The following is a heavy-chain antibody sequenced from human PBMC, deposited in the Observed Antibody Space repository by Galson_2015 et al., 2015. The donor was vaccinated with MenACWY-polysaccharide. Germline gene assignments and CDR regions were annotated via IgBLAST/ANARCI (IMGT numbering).Heavy chain of an antibody. V-gene: IGHV1-18*04. CDR3: ARDGMRDNWNYLDY. J-gene: IGHJ4*02. D-gene: IGHD2-15*01. Sequence: QSGAEVKKPGESLKISCKASGYIFTNYGFSWVRQAPGQRLQWMGWVSAYKGNTNYTQNFQDRVTMTTDTSTTTAFMELRSLTSDDTAIYYCARDGMRDNWNYLDYWGQGTLVTVSS. CDR2: VSAYKGNT. CDR1: GYIFTNYG.